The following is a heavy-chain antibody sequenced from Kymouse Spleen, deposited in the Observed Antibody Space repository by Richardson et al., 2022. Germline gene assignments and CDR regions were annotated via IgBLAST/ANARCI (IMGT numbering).Heavy chain of an antibody. D-gene: IGHD1-14*01. CDR1: GGSISSSSYY. J-gene: IGHJ5*02. V-gene: IGHV4-39*01. CDR2: IYYSGST. CDR3: ARHLFRITNHWFDP. Sequence: QLQLQESGPGLVKPSETLSLTCTVSGGSISSSSYYWGWIRQPPGKGLEWIGSIYYSGSTYYNPSLKSRVTISVDTSKNQFSLKLSSVTAADTAVYYCARHLFRITNHWFDPWGQGTLVTVSS.